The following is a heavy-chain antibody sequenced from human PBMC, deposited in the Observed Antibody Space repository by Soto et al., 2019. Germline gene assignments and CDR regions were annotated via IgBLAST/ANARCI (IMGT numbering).Heavy chain of an antibody. Sequence: GGSLRLSCAASGFTFSIYDLSWVRQAPGKGLEWVSAISGSGGSTYYADFVKGRITISRDNSKNTRYLQMNSLRAEDTAIYYCAKSFPVTGSIYYYYYSMDVWGQGTTVTVSS. CDR2: ISGSGGST. J-gene: IGHJ6*02. CDR1: GFTFSIYD. CDR3: AKSFPVTGSIYYYYYSMDV. V-gene: IGHV3-23*01. D-gene: IGHD6-19*01.